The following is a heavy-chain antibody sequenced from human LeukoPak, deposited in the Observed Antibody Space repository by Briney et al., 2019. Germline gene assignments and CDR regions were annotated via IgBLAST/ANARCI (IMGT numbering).Heavy chain of an antibody. CDR2: IYYSGST. J-gene: IGHJ4*02. V-gene: IGHV4-59*06. D-gene: IGHD3-22*01. CDR3: ARVHDSGYYSVFDY. Sequence: PSETLSLTCTVSGGSISSYYWSWIRQHPGKGLEWIGNIYYSGSTYYNPSLKSRLTISVDTSKNQFFLKLSSVTAADTALYYCARVHDSGYYSVFDYWGQGTLVTVSS. CDR1: GGSISSYY.